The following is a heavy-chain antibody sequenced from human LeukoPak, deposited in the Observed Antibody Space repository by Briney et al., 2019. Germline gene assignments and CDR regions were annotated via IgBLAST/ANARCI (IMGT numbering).Heavy chain of an antibody. J-gene: IGHJ4*02. D-gene: IGHD2-2*01. CDR1: GFTFSSYS. CDR3: ARSRCSRTSCYRTRYFDY. CDR2: ISSSSSYI. Sequence: GGSLRLSCAASGFTFSSYSMNWVRQAPGKGLEWVSSISSSSSYIYYADSVKGRFTISRDNAKNSLYLQMNSLRAEDTAVYYCARSRCSRTSCYRTRYFDYWGQGTLVTVSS. V-gene: IGHV3-21*01.